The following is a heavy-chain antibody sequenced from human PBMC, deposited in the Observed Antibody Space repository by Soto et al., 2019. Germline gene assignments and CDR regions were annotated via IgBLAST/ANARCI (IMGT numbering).Heavy chain of an antibody. Sequence: LSLTCVSSGNTASSNSVAWNWARQSPSRGIEWLGRTYYRSRWYSDYAVSVRSRIDINADTSKNQVSLQLNSVTPEDTAVYYCARSEEDSDYYYYGMDVWGQGTTVTVSS. CDR3: ARSEEDSDYYYYGMDV. J-gene: IGHJ6*02. D-gene: IGHD2-15*01. CDR1: GNTASSNSVA. V-gene: IGHV6-1*01. CDR2: TYYRSRWYS.